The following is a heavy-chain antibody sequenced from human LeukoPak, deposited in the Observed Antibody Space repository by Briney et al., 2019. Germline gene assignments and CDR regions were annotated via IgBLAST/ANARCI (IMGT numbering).Heavy chain of an antibody. D-gene: IGHD6-25*01. V-gene: IGHV4-38-2*02. CDR1: GYSISSGYY. CDR3: ARVRGRQDINFDY. Sequence: PSETLSLTCTVSGYSISSGYYWGWIRQPPGKGLEWIGSIYHSGSTYYNPSLKSRVTISVDTSKNQFSLKLSSVTAADTAAYYCARVRGRQDINFDYWGQGILVTVSS. CDR2: IYHSGST. J-gene: IGHJ4*02.